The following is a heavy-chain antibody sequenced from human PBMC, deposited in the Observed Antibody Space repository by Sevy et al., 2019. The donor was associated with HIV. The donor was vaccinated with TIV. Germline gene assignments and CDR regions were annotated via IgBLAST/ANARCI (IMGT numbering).Heavy chain of an antibody. Sequence: GGSLRLSCAASGFTFEYAWMSWVRQAPGKGLEWVGHIKSQRDGGTPEYSAPLKGRFTISRDDSKDTLHLQINSLKTEDTAVYYCISQMTSEDYFHSWGQGTLVTVSS. CDR2: IKSQRDGGTP. D-gene: IGHD3-3*02. V-gene: IGHV3-15*01. J-gene: IGHJ4*02. CDR3: ISQMTSEDYFHS. CDR1: GFTFEYAW.